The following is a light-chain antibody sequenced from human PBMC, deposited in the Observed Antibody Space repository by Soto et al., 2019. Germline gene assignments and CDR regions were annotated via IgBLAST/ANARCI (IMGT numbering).Light chain of an antibody. CDR1: SSDVGNYNL. CDR2: EVN. Sequence: QSVLTQPASVSGSPGQSITISCTGTSSDVGNYNLVSWYQQHPDKAPKFMIYEVNKRPSGVSNRFSDSKSGNTASLTISGLQAEDEADYYCCSYAGSSSFYVFGTGTKVTVL. J-gene: IGLJ1*01. CDR3: CSYAGSSSFYV. V-gene: IGLV2-23*02.